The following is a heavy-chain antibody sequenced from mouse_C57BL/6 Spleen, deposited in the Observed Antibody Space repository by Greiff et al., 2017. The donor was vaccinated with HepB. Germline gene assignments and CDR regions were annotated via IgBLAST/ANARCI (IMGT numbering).Heavy chain of an antibody. CDR2: IDPEDGET. D-gene: IGHD2-5*01. CDR1: GFNIKDYY. Sequence: VQLKESGAELVKPGASVKLSCTASGFNIKDYYMHWVKQRTEQGLEWIGRIDPEDGETKYAPKFQGKATITADTSSNTAYLQLSSLTSEDTAFYYCARRVYYSNYEGSYYFDYWGQGTTLTVSS. V-gene: IGHV14-2*01. J-gene: IGHJ2*01. CDR3: ARRVYYSNYEGSYYFDY.